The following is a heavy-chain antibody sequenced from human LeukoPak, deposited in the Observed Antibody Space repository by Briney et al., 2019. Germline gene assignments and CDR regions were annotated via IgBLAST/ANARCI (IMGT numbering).Heavy chain of an antibody. Sequence: GGSLRLSCAASGFTFSSYAMHWVRQAPGKGLEWVAVISYDGSNKYYADSVKGRFTISRDNSKNTLYLQMNSLRAEDTAVYYCASDRIVVVPAAPSYWGQGTLVTVSS. CDR2: ISYDGSNK. V-gene: IGHV3-30-3*01. CDR1: GFTFSSYA. J-gene: IGHJ4*02. D-gene: IGHD2-2*01. CDR3: ASDRIVVVPAAPSY.